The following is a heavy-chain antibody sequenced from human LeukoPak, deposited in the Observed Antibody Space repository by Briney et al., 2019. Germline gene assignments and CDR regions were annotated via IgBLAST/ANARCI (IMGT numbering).Heavy chain of an antibody. CDR1: GGSISSYY. J-gene: IGHJ6*02. Sequence: SETLSLTCTVSGGSISSYYWSWIRQSPGKGLEWIGYIYYSGSTNYNPSLKSRVTISVDTSKNQFSLKLSSVTAADTAVYYCAVGGYQDDYYYYYGMDVWGQGTTVTVSS. CDR2: IYYSGST. D-gene: IGHD2-2*01. CDR3: AVGGYQDDYYYYYGMDV. V-gene: IGHV4-59*01.